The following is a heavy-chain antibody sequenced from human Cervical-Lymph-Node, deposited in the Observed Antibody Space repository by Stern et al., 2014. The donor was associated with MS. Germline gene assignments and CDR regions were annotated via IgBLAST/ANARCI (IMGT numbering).Heavy chain of an antibody. CDR1: GFSIATTGMR. Sequence: QVTLKESGPALVRPTQTLTLTCTCSGFSIATTGMRVSWIRQPPGKALEWLARIDWDDEKFYNTSLKTRLTISKDTSRNQVVLTMANVFPVDTAKYYCARIGAAGGFDFWGQGTPVTVSS. D-gene: IGHD6-25*01. V-gene: IGHV2-70*04. CDR2: IDWDDEK. J-gene: IGHJ4*02. CDR3: ARIGAAGGFDF.